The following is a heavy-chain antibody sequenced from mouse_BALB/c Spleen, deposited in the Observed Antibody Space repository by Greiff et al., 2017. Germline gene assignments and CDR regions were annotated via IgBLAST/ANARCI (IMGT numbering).Heavy chain of an antibody. J-gene: IGHJ4*01. CDR3: ARLITTVVATGAMDY. D-gene: IGHD1-1*01. Sequence: VQLKESGGDLVKPGGSLKLSCAASGFTFSSYGMSWVRQTPDKRLEWVATISSGGSYTYYPDSVKGRFTISRDNAKNTLYLQMSSLKSEDTAMYYCARLITTVVATGAMDYWGQGTSVTVSS. CDR2: ISSGGSYT. V-gene: IGHV5-6*01. CDR1: GFTFSSYG.